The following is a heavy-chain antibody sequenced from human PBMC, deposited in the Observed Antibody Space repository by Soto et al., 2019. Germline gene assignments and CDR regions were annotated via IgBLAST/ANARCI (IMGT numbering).Heavy chain of an antibody. CDR1: GFTFSSYS. D-gene: IGHD3-3*01. CDR3: ARVPDFWRGGKSRKYNDAFDI. J-gene: IGHJ3*02. V-gene: IGHV3-21*01. Sequence: GGSLRLSCAASGFTFSSYSMNWVRQAPGKGLEWVSSISSSSSYIYYADSVKGRFTISRDNAKNSLYLQMNSLRAEDTAVYYCARVPDFWRGGKSRKYNDAFDIWGQGTMVTVSS. CDR2: ISSSSSYI.